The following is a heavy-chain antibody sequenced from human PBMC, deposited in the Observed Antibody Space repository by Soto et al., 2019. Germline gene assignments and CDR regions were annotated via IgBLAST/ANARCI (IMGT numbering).Heavy chain of an antibody. CDR2: MYHSGST. D-gene: IGHD6-13*01. J-gene: IGHJ4*02. CDR3: ARAKHQLVLGTLDY. Sequence: SETLSLTCAVSGGSISSGGYSWSWIRQPPGKGLEWIGYMYHSGSTYYNPSLKSRVTISIDRSKNQFSLQLNSVTPEDTAVYYCARAKHQLVLGTLDYWAQGTLVTVSS. V-gene: IGHV4-30-2*01. CDR1: GGSISSGGYS.